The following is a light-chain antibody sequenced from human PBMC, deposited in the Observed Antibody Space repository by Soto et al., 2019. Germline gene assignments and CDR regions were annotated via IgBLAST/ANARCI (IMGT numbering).Light chain of an antibody. Sequence: NFMLTQPHSVSESPGKTVTISCTRSSGSIASNYVQWYQQRPGSSPTTVIYEDNQRPSGVPDRFSGSIDSSSNSASLTTSGLKTDDEADYYCQSYDSSTVVFGGGTKLTVL. V-gene: IGLV6-57*01. CDR3: QSYDSSTVV. J-gene: IGLJ2*01. CDR1: SGSIASNY. CDR2: EDN.